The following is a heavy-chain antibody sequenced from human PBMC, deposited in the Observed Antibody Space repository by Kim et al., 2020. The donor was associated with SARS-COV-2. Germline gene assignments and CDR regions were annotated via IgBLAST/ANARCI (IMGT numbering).Heavy chain of an antibody. CDR1: GYTFTSYG. V-gene: IGHV1-18*01. J-gene: IGHJ5*02. CDR3: ARTIAAAGWSWFDP. Sequence: ASVKVSCKASGYTFTSYGISWVRQAPGQGLEWMGWISAYNGNTNYAQKLQGRVTMTTDTSTSTAYMELRSLRSDDTAVYYCARTIAAAGWSWFDPWGQGTLVTVSS. CDR2: ISAYNGNT. D-gene: IGHD6-13*01.